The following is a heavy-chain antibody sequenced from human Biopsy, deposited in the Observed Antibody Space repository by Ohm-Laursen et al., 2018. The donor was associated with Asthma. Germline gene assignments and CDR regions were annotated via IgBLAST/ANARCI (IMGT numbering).Heavy chain of an antibody. D-gene: IGHD5-12*01. V-gene: IGHV1-3*01. CDR3: ARGYSGSDRIVYYYSGLEV. CDR1: GYTFINYA. J-gene: IGHJ6*02. CDR2: INAANGNT. Sequence: GATVKISCKVSGYTFINYAIHWVRQAPGHSLEWMGWINAANGNTKYSQKFQGRLTISRGTSASTAYMELSSLSSEDTAVYYCARGYSGSDRIVYYYSGLEVWGQGTTVTVSS.